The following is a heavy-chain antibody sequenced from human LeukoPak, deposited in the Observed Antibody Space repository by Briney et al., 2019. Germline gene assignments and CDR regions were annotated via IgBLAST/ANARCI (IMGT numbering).Heavy chain of an antibody. J-gene: IGHJ6*02. CDR2: FNPNSGGT. V-gene: IGHV1-2*02. D-gene: IGHD6-19*01. CDR1: VYTFTGYY. Sequence: ASQNLSCNATVYTFTGYYMHCVRQSTRQPPERIRWFNPNSGGTNYAQKVQGRVTMTRDTSISTAYMELSRLRSDDTAVYYCARDLVRVAGTXPQYDXXYYGMDVWGQGTTVTVXS. CDR3: ARDLVRVAGTXPQYDXXYYGMDV.